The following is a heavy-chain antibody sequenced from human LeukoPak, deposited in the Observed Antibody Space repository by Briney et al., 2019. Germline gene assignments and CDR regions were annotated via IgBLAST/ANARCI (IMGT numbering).Heavy chain of an antibody. J-gene: IGHJ5*02. CDR1: GFLFNVRW. CDR2: INQDGGAV. D-gene: IGHD1-26*01. CDR3: ARADTGRGAIVGGTDDH. V-gene: IGHV3-7*05. Sequence: GGSLRLSCAASGFLFNVRWMSWVRQAPGKGLEWVANINQDGGAVYYVDSVKGRFTISRDNAENSLLLQMDSLRVEDTAVYYCARADTGRGAIVGGTDDHLGQGTLVTVSS.